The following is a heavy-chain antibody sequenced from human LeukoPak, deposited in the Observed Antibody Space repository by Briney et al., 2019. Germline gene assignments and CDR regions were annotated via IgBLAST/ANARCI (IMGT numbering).Heavy chain of an antibody. Sequence: SSETLSLTCTVSGGSISSSSYYWGWIRQPPGKGLEWIGSIYYSGSTYYNPSLESRVTISIDTSKNQFSLKLSSVTAADAAVYYCASNQVIPAPVTYCFDYWGQGTLVTVSS. CDR3: ASNQVIPAPVTYCFDY. CDR1: GGSISSSSYY. D-gene: IGHD2-21*01. J-gene: IGHJ4*02. CDR2: IYYSGST. V-gene: IGHV4-39*07.